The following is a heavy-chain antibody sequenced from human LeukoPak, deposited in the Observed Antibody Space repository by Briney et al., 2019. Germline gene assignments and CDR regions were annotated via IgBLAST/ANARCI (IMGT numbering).Heavy chain of an antibody. CDR1: GFTFSSYG. V-gene: IGHV3-30*18. D-gene: IGHD4-23*01. Sequence: GGSLRLSCAASGFTFSSYGMHWVRQAPGKGLEWVAVTSYDGSNKYYADSVKGRFTISRDNSKNTLYLQMNSLRAEDTAVYYCAKSFYGGGTYGMDVWGQGTTVTVSS. CDR2: TSYDGSNK. CDR3: AKSFYGGGTYGMDV. J-gene: IGHJ6*02.